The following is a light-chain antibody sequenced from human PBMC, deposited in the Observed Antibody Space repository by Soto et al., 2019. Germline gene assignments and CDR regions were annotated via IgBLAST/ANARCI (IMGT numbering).Light chain of an antibody. CDR3: QHYGESSST. V-gene: IGKV3D-20*01. CDR1: QTITYNF. CDR2: DAS. J-gene: IGKJ4*01. Sequence: IVLTQSPGTLSLSPGEVATLSCGASQTITYNFLAWYQKKPGLAPRLLVYDASNRATGIPDRFSGSGSGTDFTHNISTLEPEDFAVYYCQHYGESSSTFGGGTRVEI.